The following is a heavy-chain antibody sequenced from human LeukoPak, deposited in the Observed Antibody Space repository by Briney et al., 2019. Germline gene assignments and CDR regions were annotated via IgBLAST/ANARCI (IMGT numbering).Heavy chain of an antibody. CDR3: AGLSITMIGGV. V-gene: IGHV3-66*04. J-gene: IGHJ6*04. Sequence: GGSLRLSCAASEFSVGSNYMTWVRQAPGKGLEWVSLIYSGGSTYYADSVKGRFTISRDNSKNTLYLQMNSLRAEDTAVYYCAGLSITMIGGVWGKGTTVTISS. CDR2: IYSGGST. CDR1: EFSVGSNY. D-gene: IGHD3-10*02.